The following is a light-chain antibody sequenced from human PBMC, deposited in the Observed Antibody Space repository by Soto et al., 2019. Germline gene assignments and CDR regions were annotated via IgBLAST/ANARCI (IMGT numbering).Light chain of an antibody. Sequence: QSALTQPASVSGSPGQSITISCTGTSSDVGTYNLVSWYQHHPGKAPKLILYEGTKRPSGVSNRFSGSTSGNTASLTISGLQADDQTDYYGCSYAGYNTYVFGTGTKVTVL. CDR3: CSYAGYNTYV. CDR1: SSDVGTYNL. J-gene: IGLJ1*01. CDR2: EGT. V-gene: IGLV2-23*01.